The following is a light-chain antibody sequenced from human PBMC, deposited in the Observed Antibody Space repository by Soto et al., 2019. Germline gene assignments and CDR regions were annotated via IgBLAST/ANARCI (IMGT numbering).Light chain of an antibody. CDR2: TAS. V-gene: IGKV1-39*01. J-gene: IGKJ4*01. CDR1: QSISNY. Sequence: DIQMTQSPSSLSASVGDRVTITCRASQSISNYLNWYQQKPGTAPKLLIYTASSLQSGVPSRFSGSGSGTDFTLTISSLQPEDFATYYCQQSHSTQLTFGGGTKVEIK. CDR3: QQSHSTQLT.